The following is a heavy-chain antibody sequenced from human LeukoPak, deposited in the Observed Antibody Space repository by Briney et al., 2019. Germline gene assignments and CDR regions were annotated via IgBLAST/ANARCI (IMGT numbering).Heavy chain of an antibody. Sequence: PGGSLRLSCAASGLTRSNYGMSWVRQAPGKGLEWVSVVSGSGSETYSADSVKGRFTISRDNSKNTLYLQMNSLRVEDTAVYFCAKAICGSSYSPPHMWGQGTMVTVSS. CDR2: VSGSGSET. CDR1: GLTRSNYG. D-gene: IGHD2-2*01. J-gene: IGHJ3*02. V-gene: IGHV3-23*01. CDR3: AKAICGSSYSPPHM.